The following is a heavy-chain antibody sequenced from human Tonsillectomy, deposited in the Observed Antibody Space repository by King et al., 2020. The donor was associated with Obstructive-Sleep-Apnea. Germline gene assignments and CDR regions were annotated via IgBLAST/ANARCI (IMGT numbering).Heavy chain of an antibody. Sequence: LQLQESGPGLVKPSETLSLTCSVSGGSISSSTYYWGWIRQPPGKGLEWIGSIYYSGSTYYNPSLKSRVSISVDTSKNQFSLKLSSVTAADTAVYYCASRYTSGWYHYWGQGTLVTVSS. CDR3: ASRYTSGWYHY. V-gene: IGHV4-39*07. D-gene: IGHD6-19*01. CDR1: GGSISSSTYY. CDR2: IYYSGST. J-gene: IGHJ4*02.